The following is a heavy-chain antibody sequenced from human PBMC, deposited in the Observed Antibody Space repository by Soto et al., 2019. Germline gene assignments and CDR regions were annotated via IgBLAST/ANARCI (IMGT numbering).Heavy chain of an antibody. J-gene: IGHJ5*02. CDR3: ARDKEKYDILTGYSQANWFDP. CDR1: GGSVSSGSYY. V-gene: IGHV4-61*01. CDR2: IYYSGST. Sequence: QVQLQESGPGLMKPSETLSLTCTVSGGSVSSGSYYWSWIRQPPGKGLEWIGYIYYSGSTNYNPSLKSRVTISVDTSKNQFSLKLSSVTAADTAVYYCARDKEKYDILTGYSQANWFDPWGQGTLVTVSS. D-gene: IGHD3-9*01.